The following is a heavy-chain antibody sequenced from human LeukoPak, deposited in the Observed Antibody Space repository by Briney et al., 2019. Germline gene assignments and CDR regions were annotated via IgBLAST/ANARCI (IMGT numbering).Heavy chain of an antibody. V-gene: IGHV3-21*01. J-gene: IGHJ4*02. D-gene: IGHD2-15*01. CDR3: AREACSGGSCYSGY. Sequence: GGSLRLSCAASGFTFSSCSMNWVRQAPGKGLEWVSSISSSSSYIYYADSVKGRFTISRDNAKNSLYLQMNRLRAEDTAVYYCAREACSGGSCYSGYWGQGTLVTVSS. CDR2: ISSSSSYI. CDR1: GFTFSSCS.